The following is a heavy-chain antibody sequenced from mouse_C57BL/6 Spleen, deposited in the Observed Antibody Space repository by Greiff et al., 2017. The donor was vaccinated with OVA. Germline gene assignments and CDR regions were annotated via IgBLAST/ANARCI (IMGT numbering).Heavy chain of an antibody. D-gene: IGHD2-5*01. CDR1: GYSITSGYY. Sequence: EVQRVESGPGLVKPSQSLSLTCSVTGYSITSGYYWNWIRQFPGNKLEWMGYISYDGSNNYNPSLKNRISITRDTSKNQFFLKLNSVTTEDTATYYCARDAYYSNYDWYFDVWGTGTTVTVSS. V-gene: IGHV3-6*01. CDR2: ISYDGSN. CDR3: ARDAYYSNYDWYFDV. J-gene: IGHJ1*03.